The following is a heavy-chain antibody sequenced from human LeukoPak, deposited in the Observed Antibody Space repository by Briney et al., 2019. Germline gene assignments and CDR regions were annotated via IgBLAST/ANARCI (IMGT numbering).Heavy chain of an antibody. D-gene: IGHD2-21*02. CDR2: IIPIFGTA. V-gene: IGHV1-69*13. J-gene: IGHJ6*02. CDR1: GGTFSSYA. CDR3: AASYCGGDCYSATYYYGTDV. Sequence: GASVKVSCKASGGTFSSYAISWVRQAPGQGLEWMGGIIPIFGTANYAQKFQGRVTITADESTSTAYMELSSLRSEDTAVYYCAASYCGGDCYSATYYYGTDVWGQGTTVTVSS.